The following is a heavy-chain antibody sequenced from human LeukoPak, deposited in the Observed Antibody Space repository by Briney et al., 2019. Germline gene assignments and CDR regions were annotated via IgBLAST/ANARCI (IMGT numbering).Heavy chain of an antibody. CDR1: GYSISSGYY. CDR3: ARGLSPRGRGYDFWSGYTHFDY. V-gene: IGHV4-38-2*01. J-gene: IGHJ4*02. D-gene: IGHD3-3*01. CDR2: INHSGST. Sequence: EPSETLSLTCAVSGYSISSGYYWGWIRQPPGKGLEWIGEINHSGSTNYNPSLKSRVTISVDTSKNQFSLKLSSVTAADTAVYYCARGLSPRGRGYDFWSGYTHFDYWGQGTLVTVSS.